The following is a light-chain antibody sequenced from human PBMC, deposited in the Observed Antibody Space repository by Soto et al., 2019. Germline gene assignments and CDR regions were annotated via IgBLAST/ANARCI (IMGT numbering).Light chain of an antibody. Sequence: EIVMTQSPATLSVSPGERATLSCRASQSVSSNLAWYQQKPGQAPRLLIYGASTRATGIPARFSGSGSGTEFTLTISRLQSEDCAVYYCQQYNNWAWTVGQGTKVEIK. CDR2: GAS. J-gene: IGKJ1*01. CDR1: QSVSSN. CDR3: QQYNNWAWT. V-gene: IGKV3-15*01.